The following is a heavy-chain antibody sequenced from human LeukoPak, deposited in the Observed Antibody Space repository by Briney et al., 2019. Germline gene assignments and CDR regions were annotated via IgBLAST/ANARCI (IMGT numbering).Heavy chain of an antibody. CDR3: AWGRYFDWLLEDNWFDP. CDR2: IYYSGST. V-gene: IGHV4-39*01. J-gene: IGHJ5*02. D-gene: IGHD3-9*01. CDR1: GGSISSSSYY. Sequence: SETLSLTCTVSGGSISSSSYYWGWIRQPPGKGLEWIVSIYYSGSTYYNPSLKSRVTISVDTSKNQFSLKLSSVTAADTAVYYCAWGRYFDWLLEDNWFDPWGQGTLVTVSS.